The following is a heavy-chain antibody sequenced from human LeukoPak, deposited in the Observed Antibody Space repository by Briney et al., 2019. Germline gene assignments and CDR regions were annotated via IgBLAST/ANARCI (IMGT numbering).Heavy chain of an antibody. CDR2: MNPNSGNT. CDR3: ARGLLTVTTLRYYYGMDV. J-gene: IGHJ6*02. D-gene: IGHD4-17*01. CDR1: GYTFTSYD. V-gene: IGHV1-8*01. Sequence: GASVKVSCKASGYTFTSYDINWVRQATGQGLEWMGWMNPNSGNTGYAQKLQGRVTMTRNTSISTAYMELSSLRSEDTAVYYCARGLLTVTTLRYYYGMDVWGQGTTVTVSS.